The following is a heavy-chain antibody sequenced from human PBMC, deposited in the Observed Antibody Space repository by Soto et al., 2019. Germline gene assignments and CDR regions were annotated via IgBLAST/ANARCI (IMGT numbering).Heavy chain of an antibody. CDR3: ATLGGCISTSCRYYYGMDV. J-gene: IGHJ6*02. CDR2: ISYDGSNK. Sequence: HPGGSLRLSCAASGFTFSSYGMHWVRQAPGKGLEWVAVISYDGSNKYYADSVKGRFTISRDNSKNTLYLQMNSLRAEDTAVYYCATLGGCISTSCRYYYGMDVWGQGTTVTVSS. V-gene: IGHV3-30*03. D-gene: IGHD2-2*01. CDR1: GFTFSSYG.